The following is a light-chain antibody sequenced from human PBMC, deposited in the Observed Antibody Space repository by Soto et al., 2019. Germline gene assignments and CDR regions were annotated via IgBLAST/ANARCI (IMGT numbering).Light chain of an antibody. V-gene: IGLV2-18*02. CDR1: SSDVGSYNR. CDR2: EVS. J-gene: IGLJ1*01. CDR3: SSYTSSSTYV. Sequence: QSVLTQSASVSGSPGQSVTISCTGTSSDVGSYNRVSWYQQPPGTAPKLMIYEVSNRPSGVPDRFSGSKSGNTASLTISGLQAEDEADYYCSSYTSSSTYVFGTGTKVTVL.